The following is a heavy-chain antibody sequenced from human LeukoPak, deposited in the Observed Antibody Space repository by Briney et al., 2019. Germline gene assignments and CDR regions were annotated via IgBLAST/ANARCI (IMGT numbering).Heavy chain of an antibody. Sequence: PSETLSLTCAVYGGSFSGYYWSWIRQPPGKGLEWIGEINHSGSTNYNPSLKSRVTISVDTSKNQFSLKLSSVTAADTAVYYCARQTYYYDTTFDYWGQGTLVTVSS. CDR3: ARQTYYYDTTFDY. D-gene: IGHD3-22*01. V-gene: IGHV4-34*01. CDR2: INHSGST. J-gene: IGHJ4*02. CDR1: GGSFSGYY.